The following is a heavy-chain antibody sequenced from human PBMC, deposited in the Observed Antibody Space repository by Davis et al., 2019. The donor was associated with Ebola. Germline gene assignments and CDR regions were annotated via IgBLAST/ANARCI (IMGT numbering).Heavy chain of an antibody. J-gene: IGHJ3*02. CDR3: AKDTSNIWFDI. CDR2: ISYDGSSA. Sequence: GSPLRLPFASSSFPFSRYDMHWVRQAPGKALTRVALISYDGSSAYYADSVTGRFTISRDNSKITLYLQMNGLRVEDTAIYYCAKDTSNIWFDIWGQGTMVNVSS. CDR1: SFPFSRYD. D-gene: IGHD2/OR15-2a*01. V-gene: IGHV3-30*18.